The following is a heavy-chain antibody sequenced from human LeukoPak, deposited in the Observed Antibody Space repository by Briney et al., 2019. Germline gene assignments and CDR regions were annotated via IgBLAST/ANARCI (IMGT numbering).Heavy chain of an antibody. CDR2: ISSSSSYI. D-gene: IGHD5-18*01. V-gene: IGHV3-21*01. CDR1: GFTFSSYS. CDR3: ARDSREYSYGYGVDY. J-gene: IGHJ4*02. Sequence: GGSLRLSCAASGFTFSSYSMNWVRQAPGKGLEWVSSISSSSSYIYYADSVKGRFTISRDNAKNSLYLQMNSLRAEDTAVYYCARDSREYSYGYGVDYWGQGTLVTVSS.